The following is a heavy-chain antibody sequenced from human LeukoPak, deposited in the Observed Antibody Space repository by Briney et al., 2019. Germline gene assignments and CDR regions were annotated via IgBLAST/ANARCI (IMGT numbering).Heavy chain of an antibody. Sequence: PSQTLSLTCTVSGASISSGDYYWSWIRQPPGKGLQWIGYIYYTGSTYYNPSLKSRVTISVDTSKNQFSLKLSSVTAADTAVYYCARDRHLSSWYDAFDIWGQGTMVTVSS. V-gene: IGHV4-30-4*01. CDR3: ARDRHLSSWYDAFDI. CDR1: GASISSGDYY. J-gene: IGHJ3*02. D-gene: IGHD6-13*01. CDR2: IYYTGST.